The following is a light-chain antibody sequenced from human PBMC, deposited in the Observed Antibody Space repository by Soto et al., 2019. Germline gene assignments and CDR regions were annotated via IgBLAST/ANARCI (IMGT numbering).Light chain of an antibody. CDR3: SSYTSSTTLV. V-gene: IGLV2-14*03. J-gene: IGLJ1*01. CDR2: DVS. CDR1: SSDVGGYNF. Sequence: QSALTQPASVSGSPGQSITISCTGSSSDVGGYNFVSWYQQHPGKAPKVMIFDVSNRPSGVSSRFSGSKSGNTASLTISRLQAEDEADYYCSSYTSSTTLVFGTGTKLTVL.